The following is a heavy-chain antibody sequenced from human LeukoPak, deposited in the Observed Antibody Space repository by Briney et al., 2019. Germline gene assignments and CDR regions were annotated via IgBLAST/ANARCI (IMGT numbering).Heavy chain of an antibody. D-gene: IGHD1/OR15-1a*01. CDR1: GGSISSGGYY. Sequence: SETLSLTCTVSGGSISSGGYYWSWIRQPPGKGLEWIGYIYHSGSTYYNPSLKSRVTISVDRSKNQFSLKLSSVTAADTAVYYCARYNWNKIDYWGQGTLVTVSS. V-gene: IGHV4-30-2*01. CDR2: IYHSGST. CDR3: ARYNWNKIDY. J-gene: IGHJ4*02.